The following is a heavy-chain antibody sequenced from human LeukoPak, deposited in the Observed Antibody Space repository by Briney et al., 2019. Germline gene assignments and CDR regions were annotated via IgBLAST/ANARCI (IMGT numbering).Heavy chain of an antibody. CDR2: IRYDGSNK. V-gene: IGHV3-30*02. CDR3: AKDYDFWSDVARWALEY. Sequence: GGSLRLSCAASGFTFSSYGMHWVRQAPGKGLEWVAFIRYDGSNKYHIDSVKGRFTISRDNSKNTLYLQMNSLRAEDTAVYYCAKDYDFWSDVARWALEYWGQGTLVTVSS. J-gene: IGHJ4*02. D-gene: IGHD3-3*01. CDR1: GFTFSSYG.